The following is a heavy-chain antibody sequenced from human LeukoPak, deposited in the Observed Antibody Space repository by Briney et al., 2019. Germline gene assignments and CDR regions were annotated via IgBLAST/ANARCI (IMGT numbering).Heavy chain of an antibody. Sequence: GASVKVSCKASGYTFASYDINWVRQATGQGLEWMGWMNPNSGNTGYAQKFQGRVTMTRNTSISTAYMELSSLRSEDTAVYYCARASYSSGPSRPWGQGTLVTVSS. CDR2: MNPNSGNT. J-gene: IGHJ4*02. CDR1: GYTFASYD. V-gene: IGHV1-8*01. D-gene: IGHD6-19*01. CDR3: ARASYSSGPSRP.